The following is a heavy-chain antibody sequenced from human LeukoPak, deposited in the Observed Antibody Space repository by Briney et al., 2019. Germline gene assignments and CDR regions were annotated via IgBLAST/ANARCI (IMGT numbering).Heavy chain of an antibody. V-gene: IGHV3-7*01. D-gene: IGHD3-10*01. CDR1: GFTFSNYW. CDR2: IKQDGSET. CDR3: ARPDYTSGSGSYQP. J-gene: IGHJ5*02. Sequence: GGSLRLSCAASGFTFSNYWVSWVRQAPGKGLEWVANIKQDGSETYYVGSVKGRFTVSRDNAKNSLNLQMNSLRAEDTAVYYCARPDYTSGSGSYQPWGQGTLVIVSS.